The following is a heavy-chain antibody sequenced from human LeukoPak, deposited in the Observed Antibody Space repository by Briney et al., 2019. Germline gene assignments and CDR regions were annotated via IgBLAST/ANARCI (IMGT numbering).Heavy chain of an antibody. Sequence: SVKVSCKASGGTFSSYAISWVRQAPGQGLEWMGRIIPILGIANYAQKFQGRVTMTEDTSTDTAYMELSSLRSEDTAVYYCAAELSSGYFDYWGQGTLVTVSS. V-gene: IGHV1-69*04. D-gene: IGHD3-22*01. CDR2: IIPILGIA. J-gene: IGHJ4*02. CDR3: AAELSSGYFDY. CDR1: GGTFSSYA.